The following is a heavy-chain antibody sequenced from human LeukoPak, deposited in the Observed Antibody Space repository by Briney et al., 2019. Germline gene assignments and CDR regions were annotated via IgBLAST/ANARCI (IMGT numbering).Heavy chain of an antibody. CDR3: ARVRLTYDSSGYYYY. V-gene: IGHV1-2*06. D-gene: IGHD3-22*01. Sequence: ASVKVSSKASGYTFTGYYMHWVRQAPGQGLERMGRINPNSGGTNYAQKFQGRVTMTRDTSISTAYMELSRLRSDDTAVYYCARVRLTYDSSGYYYYWGQGTLVTVSS. J-gene: IGHJ4*02. CDR1: GYTFTGYY. CDR2: INPNSGGT.